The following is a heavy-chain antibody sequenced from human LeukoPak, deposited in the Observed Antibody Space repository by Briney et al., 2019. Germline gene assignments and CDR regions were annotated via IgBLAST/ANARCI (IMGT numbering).Heavy chain of an antibody. CDR2: ISSSSSYI. CDR3: AKDLKGYYGSGSYSH. J-gene: IGHJ4*02. V-gene: IGHV3-21*04. Sequence: GGSLRPSCAASGFTFSSYSMNWVRQAPGKGLEWVSSISSSSSYIYYTDSVKGRFTISRDKSKNTLYLQMNSLRAEDTAVYYCAKDLKGYYGSGSYSHWGQGTLATASS. D-gene: IGHD3-10*01. CDR1: GFTFSSYS.